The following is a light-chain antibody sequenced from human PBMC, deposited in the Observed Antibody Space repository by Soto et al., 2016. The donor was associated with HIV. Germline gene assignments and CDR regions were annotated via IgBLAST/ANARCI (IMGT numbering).Light chain of an antibody. CDR1: SLRSYY. CDR2: GKN. V-gene: IGLV3-19*01. Sequence: SSELTQDPAVSVALGQTVRITCQGDSLRSYYASWYQQKPGQAPILVMYGKNNRPSGIPDRFSGSSSGNTASLTITGAQAEDEADYYCMSRDNNTNPVIFGGGTKLTVL. CDR3: MSRDNNTNPVI. J-gene: IGLJ2*01.